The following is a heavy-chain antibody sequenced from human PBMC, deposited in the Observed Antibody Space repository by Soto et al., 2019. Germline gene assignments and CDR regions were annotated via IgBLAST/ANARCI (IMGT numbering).Heavy chain of an antibody. CDR2: ILSSFGTA. V-gene: IGHV1-69*01. CDR3: ARGWGYDSTDYYYAY. Sequence: QVQLVQSGAEVRKPGSSVRVSCKASGGSFNRHTIGWVRQAPGQWLEWMGGILSSFGTANHAQKFQGRVTIIVDESRNTVYMELTSIRSDDTAIYYCARGWGYDSTDYYYAYWGQGTLVIVSS. D-gene: IGHD3-22*01. CDR1: GGSFNRHT. J-gene: IGHJ4*02.